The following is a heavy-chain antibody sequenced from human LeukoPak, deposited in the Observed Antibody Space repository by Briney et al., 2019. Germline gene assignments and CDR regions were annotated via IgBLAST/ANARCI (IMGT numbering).Heavy chain of an antibody. Sequence: GGSLRLSCVASGFTFSSYAMSWVRQAPGKGLEWVSAISGSGGSTYYADSVKGRFTISRDNSKNALYLQMNSLRAEDTAVYYCAKDLRGNCGGDCPENDAFDIWGQGTMVTVSS. CDR1: GFTFSSYA. CDR3: AKDLRGNCGGDCPENDAFDI. CDR2: ISGSGGST. J-gene: IGHJ3*02. D-gene: IGHD2-21*02. V-gene: IGHV3-23*01.